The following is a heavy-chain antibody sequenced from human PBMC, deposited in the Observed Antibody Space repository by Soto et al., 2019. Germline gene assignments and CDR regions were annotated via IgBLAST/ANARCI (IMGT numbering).Heavy chain of an antibody. CDR1: GGSISSYY. CDR2: IYYSEST. D-gene: IGHD3-10*01. V-gene: IGHV4-59*01. CDR3: ARVWGGAFDF. Sequence: SETLSLTCTVSGGSISSYYWSWIRQPPGKGLEVIVYIYYSESTTYNPSLKSLVTISVDTSKNQFSLKLSSVTAADTAVYYCARVWGGAFDFWGQGTMVTVSS. J-gene: IGHJ3*01.